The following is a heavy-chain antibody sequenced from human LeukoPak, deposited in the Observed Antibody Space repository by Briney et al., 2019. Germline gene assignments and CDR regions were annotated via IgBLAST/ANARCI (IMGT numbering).Heavy chain of an antibody. Sequence: PGRSLRLSCTASGFTFSSYGMHWVRQAPGKGLEWVAVISDDGTHNLYADSLKGRFTISRDNSKNTLYLQIHSLRPEDTAVYYCAKDTGYCGGGSCYYYYFDYWGRGTLVTVSS. CDR2: ISDDGTHN. CDR3: AKDTGYCGGGSCYYYYFDY. CDR1: GFTFSSYG. D-gene: IGHD2-15*01. J-gene: IGHJ4*02. V-gene: IGHV3-30*18.